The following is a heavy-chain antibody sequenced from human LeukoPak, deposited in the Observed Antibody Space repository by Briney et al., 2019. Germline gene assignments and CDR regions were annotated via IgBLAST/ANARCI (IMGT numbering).Heavy chain of an antibody. Sequence: PSETLSLTCAVYGGSFSGYYWSWIRQPPGKGLEWIGEINHSRNTNYNPSLKSRVTIPVDTSKNQFSLKLSSVTAADTAVYYCARRTDTRGYRRFDYWGQGTLVTVSS. J-gene: IGHJ4*02. D-gene: IGHD5-18*01. CDR1: GGSFSGYY. CDR3: ARRTDTRGYRRFDY. V-gene: IGHV4-34*01. CDR2: INHSRNT.